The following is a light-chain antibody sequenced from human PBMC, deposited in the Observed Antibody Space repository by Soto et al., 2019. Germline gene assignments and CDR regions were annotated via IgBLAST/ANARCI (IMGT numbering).Light chain of an antibody. Sequence: QSALTQPPSASGTPGQRVTISCSGSSSNIGSNYVYWYQQLSGTAPKLLIYRNNQRPSGVPDRFSGSKPGTSASLAISGLRSEDEADYYCAAWDDSLSGRVFGTGTKSPS. CDR2: RNN. J-gene: IGLJ1*01. V-gene: IGLV1-47*01. CDR3: AAWDDSLSGRV. CDR1: SSNIGSNY.